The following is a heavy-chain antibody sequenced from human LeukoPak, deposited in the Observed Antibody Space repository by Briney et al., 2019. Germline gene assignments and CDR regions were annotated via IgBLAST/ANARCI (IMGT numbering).Heavy chain of an antibody. CDR1: GYTFTSNY. V-gene: IGHV1-46*01. CDR3: ARDNSVRDEAWWFNP. D-gene: IGHD5-24*01. Sequence: ASVKVSCKAFGYTFTSNYMHWMRQARGQGPEWMGVISPSGGSTTYAQKFQGRVTLTRDMSTSTDYLELSSLRSEDTAVYYCARDNSVRDEAWWFNPWGQGTLVTVSS. CDR2: ISPSGGST. J-gene: IGHJ5*02.